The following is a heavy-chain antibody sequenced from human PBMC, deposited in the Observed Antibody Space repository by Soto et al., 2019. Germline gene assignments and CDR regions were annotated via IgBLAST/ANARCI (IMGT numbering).Heavy chain of an antibody. CDR3: ARDRGIAAAGTYYYYGMDV. CDR2: IIPIFGTA. Sequence: GASVKVSCKASGGTFSSYAISWVRQAPGQGLEWMGGIIPIFGTANYAQKFQGRVTITADESTSTAYMELSSLRSEDTAVYYCARDRGIAAAGTYYYYGMDVWGQGTTVTVSS. CDR1: GGTFSSYA. V-gene: IGHV1-69*13. J-gene: IGHJ6*02. D-gene: IGHD6-13*01.